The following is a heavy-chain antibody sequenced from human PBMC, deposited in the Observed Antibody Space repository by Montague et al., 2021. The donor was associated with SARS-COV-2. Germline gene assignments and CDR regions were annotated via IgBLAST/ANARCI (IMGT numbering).Heavy chain of an antibody. CDR1: GFTFSSYS. Sequence: SLRLSCAASGFTFSSYSMNWVRQAPGKGLEWVSSTSSSSSYIYYADSVKGRFTISRDNAKNSLYLQMNSLRAEDTAVYYCARDLKGPDGSGRYYYYGMDVWGQGTTVTVSS. D-gene: IGHD3-10*01. J-gene: IGHJ6*02. V-gene: IGHV3-21*01. CDR3: ARDLKGPDGSGRYYYYGMDV. CDR2: TSSSSSYI.